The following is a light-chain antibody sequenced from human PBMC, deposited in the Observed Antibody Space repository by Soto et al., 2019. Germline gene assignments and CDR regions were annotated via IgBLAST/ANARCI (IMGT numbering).Light chain of an antibody. Sequence: EIVLTQSPGTLSLSPGERVILSCRASQSVSSTYLAWYQQKPGQAPRLLIYDASSRATGIPARFSGSGSGTDFTLTISRLEPEDFAVYYCQQYGSSLFTFGPGTKVDIK. CDR2: DAS. V-gene: IGKV3-20*01. J-gene: IGKJ3*01. CDR3: QQYGSSLFT. CDR1: QSVSSTY.